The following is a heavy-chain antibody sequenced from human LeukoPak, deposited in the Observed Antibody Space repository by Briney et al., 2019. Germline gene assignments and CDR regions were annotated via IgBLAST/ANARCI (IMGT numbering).Heavy chain of an antibody. J-gene: IGHJ6*03. D-gene: IGHD2-2*01. V-gene: IGHV3-48*01. CDR1: GFTVSSNY. CDR3: ARKYCTSISCYFTDMDV. CDR2: ISSSSSPI. Sequence: GGSLRLSCAASGFTVSSNYMSWVRQAPGKGLEWVSSISSSSSPIYYADSVKGRFTISRDNAKNSLYLQMNSLRAEDTAVYYCARKYCTSISCYFTDMDVWGKGTTVTVSS.